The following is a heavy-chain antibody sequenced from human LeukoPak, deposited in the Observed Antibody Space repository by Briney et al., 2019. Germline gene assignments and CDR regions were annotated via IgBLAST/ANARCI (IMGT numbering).Heavy chain of an antibody. V-gene: IGHV4-39*01. J-gene: IGHJ5*02. CDR2: VHYSGST. CDR1: GGSISSTSYY. Sequence: SETLSLTCTVSGGSISSTSYYWAWIRQPPGKGLEWIGNVHYSGSTYYNPSLKSRVTISVDASKNQFSLQLNSVTPEDTAVYYCARGLFGWNDANYNWFDPWGQGTLVTVSS. CDR3: ARGLFGWNDANYNWFDP. D-gene: IGHD1-1*01.